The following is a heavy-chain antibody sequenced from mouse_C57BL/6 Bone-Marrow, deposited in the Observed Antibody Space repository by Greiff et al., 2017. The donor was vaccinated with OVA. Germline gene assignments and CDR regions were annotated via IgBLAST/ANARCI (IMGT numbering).Heavy chain of an antibody. CDR2: IYPVSGST. CDR1: GYTFPSSW. V-gene: IGHV1-55*01. D-gene: IGHD1-1*01. Sequence: QVHVKQPGAELVKPGASVKMSCKASGYTFPSSWITGVKQRPGQGLKWIGDIYPVSGSTNYNEKFKSKATLTVDTSSSTAYMQLSSLTSEDSAVYYCASTSSLFDYWGQGTTLTVSS. J-gene: IGHJ2*01. CDR3: ASTSSLFDY.